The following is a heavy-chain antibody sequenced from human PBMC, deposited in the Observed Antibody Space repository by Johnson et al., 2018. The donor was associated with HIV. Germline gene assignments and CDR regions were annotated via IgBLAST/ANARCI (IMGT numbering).Heavy chain of an antibody. CDR3: ARASGEWDAFDI. D-gene: IGHD3-10*01. CDR2: ISYDGSNK. V-gene: IGHV3-30*14. CDR1: GFTFSSYA. J-gene: IGHJ3*02. Sequence: QVQLVESGGGVVQPGRSLRLSCAAYGFTFSSYAMHWVRQAPGKGLEWVAVISYDGSNKYYADSVKGRFTISRDNSKNTLYLQMGSLRAEDMAVYYGARASGEWDAFDIWGQGTVVTVSS.